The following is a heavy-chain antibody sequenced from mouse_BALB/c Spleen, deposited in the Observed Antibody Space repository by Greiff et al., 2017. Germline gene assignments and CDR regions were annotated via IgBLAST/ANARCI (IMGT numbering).Heavy chain of an antibody. Sequence: EVQLVESGGGLVQPGGSRKLSCAASGFTFSSFGMHWVRQAPEKGLEWVAYISSGSSTIYYADTVKGRFTISRDNPKNTLFLQMTSLRSEDTAMYYCARSGGNYDFDVWGAGTTVTVSS. J-gene: IGHJ1*01. D-gene: IGHD2-1*01. CDR3: ARSGGNYDFDV. CDR1: GFTFSSFG. V-gene: IGHV5-17*02. CDR2: ISSGSSTI.